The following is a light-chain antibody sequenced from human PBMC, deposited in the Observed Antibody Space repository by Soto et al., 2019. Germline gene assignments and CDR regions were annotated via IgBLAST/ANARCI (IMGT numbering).Light chain of an antibody. CDR2: GAS. Sequence: EIVMTQSPASLSVSPGERVTLSCTASQSVSRYLAWYQQIPGQAPRLLIYGASNRATGIPDRFSGSGSGTDFTLTISRLEPEDFAVYYCQQYGSSGTFGQGTKVDI. CDR1: QSVSRY. J-gene: IGKJ1*01. V-gene: IGKV3-20*01. CDR3: QQYGSSGT.